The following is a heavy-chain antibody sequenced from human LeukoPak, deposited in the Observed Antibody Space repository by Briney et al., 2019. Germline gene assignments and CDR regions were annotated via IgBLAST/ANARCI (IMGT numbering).Heavy chain of an antibody. CDR2: SSAYNGNT. Sequence: ASVKVSCKASGYTFTSYGISWVRQAPGQGLEWMGWSSAYNGNTNYAQKLQGRVTMTTDTSTSTAYMELRSLRSDDTAVYYCARDLRYYDSSGYYFDYWGQGTLVTVSS. J-gene: IGHJ4*02. V-gene: IGHV1-18*01. CDR3: ARDLRYYDSSGYYFDY. CDR1: GYTFTSYG. D-gene: IGHD3-22*01.